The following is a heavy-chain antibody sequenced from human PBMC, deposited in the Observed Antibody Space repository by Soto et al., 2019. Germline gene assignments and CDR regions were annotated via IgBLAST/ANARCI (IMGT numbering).Heavy chain of an antibody. D-gene: IGHD3-10*01. CDR3: SRAPMVRGVPYDYDY. J-gene: IGHJ4*01. Sequence: QVQLHQWGAGLLKPSETLSLTCAVDGESFSGHYWCWIRQPPGKGLVWIGEISHSGSTNYNPSLTSRVSISIDTLKKQFSLKLNSVTAAETAVYYCSRAPMVRGVPYDYDYWGHGTLVTVAS. V-gene: IGHV4-34*01. CDR1: GESFSGHY. CDR2: ISHSGST.